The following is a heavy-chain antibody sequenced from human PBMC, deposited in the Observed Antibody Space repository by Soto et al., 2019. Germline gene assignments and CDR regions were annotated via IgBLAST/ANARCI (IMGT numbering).Heavy chain of an antibody. CDR2: INAGNGNT. V-gene: IGHV1-3*05. D-gene: IGHD3-10*02. CDR3: ARGPITMIGYYFDY. Sequence: QVQLVQSGAEEKKPGASVKVSCKASGYTFTTYAMHWVRQAPGQRLEWMGWINAGNGNTKYSQKFQGRVTITRDTSESTAYMELSSLRSEDTAVYYCARGPITMIGYYFDYWGQGTLVTVSS. CDR1: GYTFTTYA. J-gene: IGHJ4*02.